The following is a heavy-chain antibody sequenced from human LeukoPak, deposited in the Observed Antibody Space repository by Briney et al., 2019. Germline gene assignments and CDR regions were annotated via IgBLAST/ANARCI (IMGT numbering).Heavy chain of an antibody. V-gene: IGHV3-48*02. CDR3: ARVSGSYYFDY. J-gene: IGHJ4*02. Sequence: PGGSLRLSCAASGFTFSSYSMTWVRQAPGKGLEWVSYISGSSSPIYYADSVKGRVAISRDNAKDSLYLQMTSLRDEDTAVYYCARVSGSYYFDYWGQGTLVTVSP. CDR1: GFTFSSYS. CDR2: ISGSSSPI. D-gene: IGHD3-10*01.